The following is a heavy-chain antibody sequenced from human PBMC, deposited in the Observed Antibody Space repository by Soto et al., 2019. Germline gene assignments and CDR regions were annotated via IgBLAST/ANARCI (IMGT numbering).Heavy chain of an antibody. Sequence: SETLSLTCTVSGGSISSYYWSWIRQPPGKGREWIGYIYYSGSTNYNPSLKSRVTISVDTSKNQFSLKLSSVTAADPAVYYCARGVTIFGVVASPRGWFDPWGQGTLVTVSS. J-gene: IGHJ5*02. D-gene: IGHD3-3*01. V-gene: IGHV4-59*01. CDR1: GGSISSYY. CDR3: ARGVTIFGVVASPRGWFDP. CDR2: IYYSGST.